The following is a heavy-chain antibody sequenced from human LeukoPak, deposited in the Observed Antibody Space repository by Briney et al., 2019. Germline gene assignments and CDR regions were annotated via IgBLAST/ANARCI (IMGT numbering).Heavy chain of an antibody. CDR2: ILYDGGNK. Sequence: GGSLRLSCAASGFTFSSYGMHWVRQAPGKGLEWVAGILYDGGNKYYADSVKGRFTISRDNSKNTVYLQMNSLRAEDTAVYYCERLHDYGDYEAYWGQGTLVTVS. CDR1: GFTFSSYG. D-gene: IGHD4-17*01. CDR3: ERLHDYGDYEAY. V-gene: IGHV3-30*03. J-gene: IGHJ4*02.